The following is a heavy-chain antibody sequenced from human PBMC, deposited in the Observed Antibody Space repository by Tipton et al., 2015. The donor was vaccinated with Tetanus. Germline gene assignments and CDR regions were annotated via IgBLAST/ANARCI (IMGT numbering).Heavy chain of an antibody. CDR2: IYPGDSDT. Sequence: QLVQSGGEVKKPGESLKISCKGSGYIFNNYRIGWVRQKPGKGLGWMGIIYPGDSDTRYSPSFQGQVTISVDKSINTAYLQWSSLKASDTSMFYCARAHCTDGVCNFDFWGQGALVTVAS. CDR1: GYIFNNYR. V-gene: IGHV5-51*01. D-gene: IGHD2-8*01. J-gene: IGHJ4*02. CDR3: ARAHCTDGVCNFDF.